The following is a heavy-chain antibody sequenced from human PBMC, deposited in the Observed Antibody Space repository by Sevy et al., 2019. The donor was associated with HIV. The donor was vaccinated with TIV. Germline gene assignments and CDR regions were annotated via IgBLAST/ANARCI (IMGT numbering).Heavy chain of an antibody. Sequence: GGSLRLSCVTFGFSINNAWMSWVRQAPGKGLEWVGRIKSKTDGGTTDYTEPVKGRFTISRFDSKSKLYMKMNSLKTEDTAVDYCAIEGLYCADDSWYSGCFDSWGQGTLVTVSS. V-gene: IGHV3-15*01. CDR3: AIEGLYCADDSWYSGCFDS. CDR1: GFSINNAW. J-gene: IGHJ4*02. D-gene: IGHD2-15*01. CDR2: IKSKTDGGTT.